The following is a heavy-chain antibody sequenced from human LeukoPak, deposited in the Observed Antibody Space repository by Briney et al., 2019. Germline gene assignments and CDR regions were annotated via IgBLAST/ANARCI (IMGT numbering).Heavy chain of an antibody. CDR3: AKSMGYYDAFDI. CDR1: GFTFSSYG. J-gene: IGHJ3*02. CDR2: ISYDGSNK. Sequence: GGSLRLSCAASGFTFSSYGMHWVRQAPGKGLEGVAVISYDGSNKYYADSVKGRFTISRDNSKNMLYLQMNSLRAEDTAVYYCAKSMGYYDAFDIWGQGTMVTVSS. V-gene: IGHV3-30*18. D-gene: IGHD2-15*01.